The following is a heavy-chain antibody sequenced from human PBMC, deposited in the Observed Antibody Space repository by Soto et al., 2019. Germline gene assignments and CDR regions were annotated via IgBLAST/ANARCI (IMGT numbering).Heavy chain of an antibody. V-gene: IGHV3-11*01. J-gene: IGHJ5*02. CDR1: AFTFSDYY. Sequence: AVRSRILSWAAAAFTFSDYYISCIRQAPGKVLEWVSYIISSGSTIYYADSVKGRFTIARDNAKNSLYLQMNSLRAEETAVYYCARALRKIRGYCTNGLCYEGSFQGWFDHWGQGTLVTVSS. CDR3: ARALRKIRGYCTNGLCYEGSFQGWFDH. D-gene: IGHD2-8*01. CDR2: IISSGSTI.